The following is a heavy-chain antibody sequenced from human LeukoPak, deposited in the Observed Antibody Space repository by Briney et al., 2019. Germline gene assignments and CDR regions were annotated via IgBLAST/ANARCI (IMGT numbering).Heavy chain of an antibody. CDR2: IYYSGST. V-gene: IGHV4-39*01. D-gene: IGHD3-3*01. CDR1: GGSISSSSYS. CDR3: ARVGSGDFWSGYSPRYFDY. J-gene: IGHJ4*02. Sequence: KPSETLSLTCTVSGGSISSSSYSWGWIRQPPGKGLEWIGSIYYSGSTYYNPSLKSRVTISVDTSKNQFSLKLSSVTAADTAVYYCARVGSGDFWSGYSPRYFDYWGQGTLVTVSS.